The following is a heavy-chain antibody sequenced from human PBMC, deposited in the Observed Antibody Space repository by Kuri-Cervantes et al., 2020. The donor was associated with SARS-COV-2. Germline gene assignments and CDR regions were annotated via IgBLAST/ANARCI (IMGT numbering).Heavy chain of an antibody. J-gene: IGHJ6*02. CDR3: ARDLRNYDFWSGYLEDYYYYGMDV. Sequence: SETLSLTCTVSGGSISSYYWSWIRQPPGKGLEWIGYIYYSGSTNYNPSLKSRVTISVDTSKNQFSLKLSSVTAADTAVYYCARDLRNYDFWSGYLEDYYYYGMDVWGRGTTVTVSS. D-gene: IGHD3-3*01. CDR1: GGSISSYY. V-gene: IGHV4-59*12. CDR2: IYYSGST.